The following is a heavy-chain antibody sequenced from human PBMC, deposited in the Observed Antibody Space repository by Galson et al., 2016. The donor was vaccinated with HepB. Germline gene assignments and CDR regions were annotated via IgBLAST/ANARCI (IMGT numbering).Heavy chain of an antibody. CDR1: GFIVSSNY. CDR2: IYSGGTT. CDR3: ATSPSVGY. Sequence: SLRLSCAASGFIVSSNYMSWVRQAPGKGLEGVSVIYSGGTTNYADSVKGGFTISRDKSKNTLYLQMNSLRAEDTAVYYCATSPSVGYWGQGTLVTVSS. D-gene: IGHD6-13*01. V-gene: IGHV3-66*01. J-gene: IGHJ4*02.